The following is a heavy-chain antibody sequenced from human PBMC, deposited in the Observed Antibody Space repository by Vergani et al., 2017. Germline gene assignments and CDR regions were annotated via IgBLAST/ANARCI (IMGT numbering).Heavy chain of an antibody. J-gene: IGHJ5*02. CDR3: ARGPRYCSGGSCYWFDP. CDR2: INHSGST. V-gene: IGHV4-34*01. Sequence: VQLQQWGAGLLKPSETLSLTCAVYGGSFSGYYWSWIRQPPGKELEWIGEINHSGSTNYNPSLKSRVTISVDTSKNQFSLKLSSVTAADTAVYYCARGPRYCSGGSCYWFDPWGQGTLVTVSS. D-gene: IGHD2-15*01. CDR1: GGSFSGYY.